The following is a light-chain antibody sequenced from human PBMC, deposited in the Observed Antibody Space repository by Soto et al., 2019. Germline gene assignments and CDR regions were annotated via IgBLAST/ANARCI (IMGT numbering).Light chain of an antibody. CDR1: QRFSTW. J-gene: IGKJ1*01. V-gene: IGKV1-5*01. Sequence: DIQRTQSPSTLSPSVGDRVTITCRATQRFSTWLAWYQQKPGNAPKLLIFDASNLEIGVPSRFSGSGSGTECTLTIDSLQTDDFATYYCQQYNSDSRTFGQGTELDIK. CDR2: DAS. CDR3: QQYNSDSRT.